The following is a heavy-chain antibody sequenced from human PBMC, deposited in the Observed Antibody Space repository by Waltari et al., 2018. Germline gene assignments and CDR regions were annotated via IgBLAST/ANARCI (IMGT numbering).Heavy chain of an antibody. CDR2: IIPIFGTA. Sequence: QVQLVQSGAEVKKPGSSVTVSCKASGGTFSRSAIRWVRQAPGQGLEWMGGIIPIFGTANYAQKFQGRVTITADESTSTAYMELSSLRSEDTAVYYCARDQKGTAMEDGMDVWGQGTTVTVSS. V-gene: IGHV1-69*01. CDR3: ARDQKGTAMEDGMDV. D-gene: IGHD5-18*01. CDR1: GGTFSRSA. J-gene: IGHJ6*02.